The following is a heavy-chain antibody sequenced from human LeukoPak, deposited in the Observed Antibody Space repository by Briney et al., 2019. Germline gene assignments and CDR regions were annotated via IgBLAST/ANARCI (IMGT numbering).Heavy chain of an antibody. Sequence: SETLSLTCTVSDGSISSCYWSWIRQPAGKGLEWIGRIYPSGSTNYNPSLKSRVTMSVDTSKNQFSLKLSSVTAADTAVYYCARTSSNSWLYGMDVWGQGTTVTVSS. D-gene: IGHD6-13*01. CDR1: DGSISSCY. CDR3: ARTSSNSWLYGMDV. CDR2: IYPSGST. V-gene: IGHV4-4*07. J-gene: IGHJ6*02.